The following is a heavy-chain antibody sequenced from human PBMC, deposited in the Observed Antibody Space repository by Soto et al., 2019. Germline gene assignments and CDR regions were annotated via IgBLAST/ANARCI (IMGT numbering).Heavy chain of an antibody. D-gene: IGHD3-22*01. V-gene: IGHV1-3*01. CDR2: INAGNGNT. J-gene: IGHJ4*02. CDR3: ALNYDSSGYLDY. CDR1: GYTFTSYA. Sequence: GASVKVSCKASGYTFTSYAMHWVRQAPGQRLEWMGWINAGNGNTKYSQKFQGRVTITRDTSASTAYMELSSLRSEDTAVYYCALNYDSSGYLDYWGQGTLVTVSS.